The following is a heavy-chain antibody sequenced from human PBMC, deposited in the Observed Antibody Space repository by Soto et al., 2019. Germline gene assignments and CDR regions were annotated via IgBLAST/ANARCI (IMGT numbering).Heavy chain of an antibody. V-gene: IGHV4-34*01. CDR1: GGSFSGYY. Sequence: QVQLQQWGAGLLKPSETLSLTCAVYGGSFSGYYWSWIRQPPGKGLEWIGEINHSGSTNYNPSLKSRVTISVDTSKNQFSLKLSSVTAADTAVYYCARNPRYFDWLLSYVNWFDPWGQGTLVTVSS. J-gene: IGHJ5*02. CDR2: INHSGST. D-gene: IGHD3-9*01. CDR3: ARNPRYFDWLLSYVNWFDP.